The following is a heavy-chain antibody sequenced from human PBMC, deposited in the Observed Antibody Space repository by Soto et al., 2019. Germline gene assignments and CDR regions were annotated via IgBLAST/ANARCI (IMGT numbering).Heavy chain of an antibody. CDR1: GFSFSSYW. CDR3: ARPYCSGGSYYNWFDP. J-gene: IGHJ5*02. CDR2: IKQDGSQK. D-gene: IGHD2-15*01. V-gene: IGHV3-7*03. Sequence: PGGSLRLSCAASGFSFSSYWMSWVRQAPGKGLQWVANIKQDGSQKYYVDSLKGRFTIYRDNAKNSLYLQMNSLRAEDTAIYYCARPYCSGGSYYNWFDPWGQGTLVTVSS.